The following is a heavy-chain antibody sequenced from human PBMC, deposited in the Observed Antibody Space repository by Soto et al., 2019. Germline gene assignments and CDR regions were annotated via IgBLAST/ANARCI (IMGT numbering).Heavy chain of an antibody. D-gene: IGHD5-18*01. CDR3: ARANSDGYGGNYYFDY. J-gene: IGHJ4*02. CDR2: IWTDGSNK. Sequence: QVQLVESGGGVVQPGRSLRLSCAASGFTFSNYGMHWVRQAPGKGLEWVAVIWTDGSNKYYIDSVKGRFTISRDNSKNTLYLPMNSLRVEDTAVYYCARANSDGYGGNYYFDYWGQGTLVTVSS. V-gene: IGHV3-33*01. CDR1: GFTFSNYG.